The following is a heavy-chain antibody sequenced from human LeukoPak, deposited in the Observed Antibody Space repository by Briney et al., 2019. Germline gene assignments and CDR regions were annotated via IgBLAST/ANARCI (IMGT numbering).Heavy chain of an antibody. CDR2: ISGSGGST. V-gene: IGHV3-23*01. J-gene: IGHJ4*02. CDR3: AKVGYFDWLQPYYFDY. CDR1: GFTFSSYS. D-gene: IGHD3-9*01. Sequence: PGGSLRLSCAASGFTFSSYSMNWVRQAPGKGLEWVSAISGSGGSTYYADSVKGRFTISRDNSKNTLYLQMNSLRAEDTAVYYCAKVGYFDWLQPYYFDYWGQGTLVTVSS.